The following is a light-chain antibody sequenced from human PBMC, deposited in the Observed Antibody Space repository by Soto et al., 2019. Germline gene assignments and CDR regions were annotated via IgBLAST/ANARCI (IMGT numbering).Light chain of an antibody. J-gene: IGLJ2*01. CDR2: GNG. Sequence: QLVLTQPPSASGTPGQRVTISCSGSSSNIGINFVSWYQQLPGTAPKLLMYGNGQRPSGVPDRFSGSKSGTSASLAISGLRSEDEADYYCAAWDDSLIGPVFGGGTKLTVL. CDR1: SSNIGINF. V-gene: IGLV1-47*01. CDR3: AAWDDSLIGPV.